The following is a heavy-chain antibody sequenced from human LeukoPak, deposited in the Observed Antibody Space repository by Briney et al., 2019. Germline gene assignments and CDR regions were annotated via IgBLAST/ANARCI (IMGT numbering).Heavy chain of an antibody. CDR2: ISGSGGST. CDR1: GFTFSSYA. D-gene: IGHD2-2*03. Sequence: GGSLRLSCAASGFTFSSYAMSWVRQAPGKGLEWVSAISGSGGSTYYADSVKGRFTISRDNSKNTLYLQMNNLRAEDTAVYYCAKMDIVVVPAAMRLDYWGQGTLVTVSS. J-gene: IGHJ4*02. CDR3: AKMDIVVVPAAMRLDY. V-gene: IGHV3-23*01.